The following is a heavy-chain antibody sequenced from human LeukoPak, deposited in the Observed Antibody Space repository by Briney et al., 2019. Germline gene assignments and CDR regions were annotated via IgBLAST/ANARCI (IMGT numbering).Heavy chain of an antibody. CDR1: GGSISSGGYY. Sequence: SETLSLTCTVSGGSISSGGYYWGWIRQHPGKGLEWIGYIYYSGSTYYNPSLKSRVTISVDTSKNQFSLKLSSVTAADTAVYYCARVVGNYYDSSGYYPYFDYWGQGTLVTVSS. D-gene: IGHD3-22*01. V-gene: IGHV4-31*03. CDR2: IYYSGST. J-gene: IGHJ4*02. CDR3: ARVVGNYYDSSGYYPYFDY.